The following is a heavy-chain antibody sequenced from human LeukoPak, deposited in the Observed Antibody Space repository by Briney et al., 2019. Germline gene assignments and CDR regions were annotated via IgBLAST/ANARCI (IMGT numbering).Heavy chain of an antibody. Sequence: KTGGSLRLSCAASGFTFNTYTMNWVRQPPGKGLEWIGEINHSGSTNYNPSLKSRVTISVDTSKNQFSLKLSSVTAADTAVYYCARGRSTWIQLSYWGQGTLVTVSS. CDR2: INHSGST. J-gene: IGHJ4*02. CDR3: ARGRSTWIQLSY. CDR1: GFTFNTYT. D-gene: IGHD5-18*01. V-gene: IGHV4-34*01.